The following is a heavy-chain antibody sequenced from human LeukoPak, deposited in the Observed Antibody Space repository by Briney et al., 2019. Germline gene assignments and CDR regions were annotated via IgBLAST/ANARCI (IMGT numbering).Heavy chain of an antibody. J-gene: IGHJ4*02. D-gene: IGHD6-6*01. CDR1: GFTFNNYW. CDR2: IKQDGSQT. Sequence: GGSLRLSCAASGFTFNNYWMSWVRQAPRKGLEWVANIKQDGSQTYYVDSLKGRCTISRDNAKNSVFLQMNSLRAEDTAIYYCARIGYSSSSLDYWGQGTLVTVSS. CDR3: ARIGYSSSSLDY. V-gene: IGHV3-7*01.